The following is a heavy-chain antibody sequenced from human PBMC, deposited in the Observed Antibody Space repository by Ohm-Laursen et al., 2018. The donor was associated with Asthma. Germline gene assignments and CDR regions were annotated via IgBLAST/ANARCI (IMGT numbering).Heavy chain of an antibody. D-gene: IGHD2-2*01. CDR1: GFTFNSYG. CDR2: ISFDGSNK. CDR3: ARDIGYCSSTSCRPTNYYYYGMDV. V-gene: IGHV3-30*03. Sequence: SLRLSCAASGFTFNSYGIHWVRQAPGKGLEWVAVISFDGSNKYYADSVKGRFAISRDNSKNTLYLQMNSLRAEDTAVYYCARDIGYCSSTSCRPTNYYYYGMDVWGQGTTVTVSS. J-gene: IGHJ6*02.